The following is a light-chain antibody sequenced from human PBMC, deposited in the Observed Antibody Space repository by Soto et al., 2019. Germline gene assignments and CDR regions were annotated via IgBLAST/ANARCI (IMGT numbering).Light chain of an antibody. V-gene: IGKV3-15*01. J-gene: IGKJ1*01. Sequence: EIVLTQSPGTLSVSPGDTATLSCRANQSVNSNLAWYQQKRGQPPRLLISDASTRASGIAARFSGAGSGTDFTLTISSLQSEDFAVYYCQQYNHWWTFGQGTKVEIK. CDR2: DAS. CDR1: QSVNSN. CDR3: QQYNHWWT.